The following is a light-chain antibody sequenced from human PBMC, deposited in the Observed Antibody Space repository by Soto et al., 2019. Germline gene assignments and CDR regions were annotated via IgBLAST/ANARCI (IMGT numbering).Light chain of an antibody. CDR1: QSVSSTF. V-gene: IGKV3-20*01. CDR2: ASS. CDR3: QLYGISPH. J-gene: IGKJ5*01. Sequence: EIVLTQSPVTTPYSPGNRANLFCXASQSVSSTFLAWYQHKPGQAPRLLIYASSNRATGIPDRFSGSASGTDFTLTINRLEPEDFAVYYCQLYGISPHFGQGTRLEIK.